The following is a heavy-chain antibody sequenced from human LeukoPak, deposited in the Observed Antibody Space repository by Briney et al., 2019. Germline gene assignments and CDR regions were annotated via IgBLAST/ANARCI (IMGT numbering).Heavy chain of an antibody. Sequence: SETLSLTCTVSGGSISSSSYYWGWLRQPPGKGLEWIGSIYYSGSFYYNPSLKSRFTISVDTSKNQLSLKLSSVTAADTAVYYCARHRLGDGYNPGGWGQGTLVTVSS. CDR2: IYYSGSF. CDR3: ARHRLGDGYNPGG. CDR1: GGSISSSSYY. D-gene: IGHD5-24*01. V-gene: IGHV4-39*01. J-gene: IGHJ4*02.